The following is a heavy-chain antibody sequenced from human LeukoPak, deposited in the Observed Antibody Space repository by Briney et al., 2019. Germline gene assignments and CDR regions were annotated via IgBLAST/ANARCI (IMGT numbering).Heavy chain of an antibody. D-gene: IGHD3-10*01. Sequence: SETLSLTCAVYGGSFGGYYWSWIRQPPGKGLEWIGEINHSGSTNYNPSLKSRVTISVDTSKNQFSLKLSSVTAADTAVYYCARVRGTITMVRGVITYYYYGMDVWGQGTTVTVSS. CDR2: INHSGST. V-gene: IGHV4-34*01. CDR3: ARVRGTITMVRGVITYYYYGMDV. J-gene: IGHJ6*02. CDR1: GGSFGGYY.